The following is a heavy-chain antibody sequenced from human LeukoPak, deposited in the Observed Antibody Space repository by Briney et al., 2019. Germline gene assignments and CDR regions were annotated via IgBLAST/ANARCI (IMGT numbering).Heavy chain of an antibody. V-gene: IGHV3-23*01. D-gene: IGHD3-3*01. Sequence: PGGSLRLSCAASGFTFSSYAMSWVRQAPGKGLEWVSAISGSGGSTYYADSVKGRFTISRDNSKNTLYLQMNSLRAEDTAVYYCASLDFWSGYPSFDYWGQGTLVTVSS. CDR2: ISGSGGST. CDR3: ASLDFWSGYPSFDY. CDR1: GFTFSSYA. J-gene: IGHJ4*02.